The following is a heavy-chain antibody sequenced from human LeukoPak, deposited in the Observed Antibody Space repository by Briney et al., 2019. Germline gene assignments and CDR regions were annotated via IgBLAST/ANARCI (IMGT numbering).Heavy chain of an antibody. J-gene: IGHJ4*02. CDR3: ARPYGIGWSGLEH. V-gene: IGHV3-7*01. CDR1: GFTFSNYW. Sequence: GGSLRPSCAASGFTFSNYWMTWVRQAPGKGLDWGANIKPDGSAQYNADSVRGRFTISRDSAKNSVFLQMNSLRAEDTAVYHCARPYGIGWSGLEHWGRGTLVTVSS. CDR2: IKPDGSAQ. D-gene: IGHD6-19*01.